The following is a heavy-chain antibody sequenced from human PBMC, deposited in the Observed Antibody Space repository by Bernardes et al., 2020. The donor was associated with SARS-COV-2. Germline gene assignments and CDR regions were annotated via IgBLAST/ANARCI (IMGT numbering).Heavy chain of an antibody. CDR3: AKARGGGQNPVR. J-gene: IGHJ4*02. CDR1: GGSFSDYY. CDR2: INHSGGT. Sequence: TLSLTCAIYGGSFSDYYWSWIRQPPGKGLEWIWEINHSGGTNYNPSLKSRVTISLDMSRHQFSLRMTSLTAADTAVYYCAKARGGGQNPVRWGQGTLVTVSS. V-gene: IGHV4-34*01. D-gene: IGHD3-10*01.